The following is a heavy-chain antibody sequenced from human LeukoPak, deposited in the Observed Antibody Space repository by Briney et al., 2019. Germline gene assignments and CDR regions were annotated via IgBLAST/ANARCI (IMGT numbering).Heavy chain of an antibody. CDR2: ISNSNSTI. CDR3: ARGTGTTGLGY. Sequence: GGSLRLSCAASGFTFSSYSMNWVRQAPGKGLEWGSDISNSNSTIYYSDSVKGRFTISRDNAKNSLYLQMNSLRAEDTAVYYCARGTGTTGLGYWGQGTLVTVSS. V-gene: IGHV3-48*04. D-gene: IGHD1-1*01. J-gene: IGHJ4*02. CDR1: GFTFSSYS.